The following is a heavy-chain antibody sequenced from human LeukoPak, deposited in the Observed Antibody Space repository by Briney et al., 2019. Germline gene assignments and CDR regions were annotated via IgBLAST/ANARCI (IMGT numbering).Heavy chain of an antibody. CDR2: IIPIFGTA. J-gene: IGHJ5*02. V-gene: IGHV1-69*01. Sequence: SVKVSCKASGGTFSSYAISWVRQAPGQGLEWMGGIIPIFGTANYAQKFQGRVTITADESTSTAYIELSSLRSEDTAVYYCARGRGDYVLNWFDPWGQGTLVTVSS. D-gene: IGHD4-17*01. CDR1: GGTFSSYA. CDR3: ARGRGDYVLNWFDP.